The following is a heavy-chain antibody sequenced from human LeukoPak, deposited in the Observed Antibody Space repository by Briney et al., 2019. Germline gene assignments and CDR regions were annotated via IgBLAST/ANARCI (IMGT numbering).Heavy chain of an antibody. CDR2: INNDGSST. V-gene: IGHV3-74*01. D-gene: IGHD6-19*01. Sequence: GGSLRLSCAASGFTFSSYWMHWVRQAPGKGLVWVSRINNDGSSTTYADSVKGRFTISRDNAKNTLYLQMNTLRAEDTAVYYCARDRCSGWYLCGFDIWGQGTVVTVSS. CDR1: GFTFSSYW. J-gene: IGHJ3*02. CDR3: ARDRCSGWYLCGFDI.